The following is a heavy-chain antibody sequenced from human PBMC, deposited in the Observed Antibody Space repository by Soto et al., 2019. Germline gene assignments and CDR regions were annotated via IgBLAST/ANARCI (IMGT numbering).Heavy chain of an antibody. CDR1: GYTFTNYA. J-gene: IGHJ5*02. Sequence: QVQLVQSGSGLKEPGASVQVSCKASGYTFTNYAMNWVRQAPGQGLEWMGWINTNTGNPTYAQGFTGRFVFSFDTSVSTAYLQIYSLKTEDTAVYYCARDHHCSGGRCYFSFDPWGQGTLVTVSS. CDR2: INTNTGNP. V-gene: IGHV7-4-1*01. D-gene: IGHD2-15*01. CDR3: ARDHHCSGGRCYFSFDP.